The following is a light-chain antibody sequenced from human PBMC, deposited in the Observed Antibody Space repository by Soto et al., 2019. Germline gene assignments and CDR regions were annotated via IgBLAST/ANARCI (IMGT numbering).Light chain of an antibody. CDR2: DAS. CDR1: QAITKY. CDR3: QQYDNLPS. V-gene: IGKV1-33*01. J-gene: IGKJ4*01. Sequence: DIQMTQSPSSLSASLGDRVTITCQASQAITKYLNWYQQKPGKAPKLLIFDASNLETGVPSRFSGSGSGTDFTFTISSLQPEDIATYYCQQYDNLPSFGGGTKVDIK.